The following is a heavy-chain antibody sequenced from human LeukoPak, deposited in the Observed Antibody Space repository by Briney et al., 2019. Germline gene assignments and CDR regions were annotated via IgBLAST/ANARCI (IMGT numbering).Heavy chain of an antibody. J-gene: IGHJ6*03. CDR2: INHSGST. Sequence: PSETLSLTCAVYGGSFSGYYWSWIRQPPGKGLEWIGEINHSGSTNYNPSLKSRVTISVDTSKNQFSLKLSSVAAADTAVYYCARTKSMVRGVSHYYYYYYMDVWGKGTTVTVSS. CDR1: GGSFSGYY. D-gene: IGHD3-10*01. CDR3: ARTKSMVRGVSHYYYYYYMDV. V-gene: IGHV4-34*01.